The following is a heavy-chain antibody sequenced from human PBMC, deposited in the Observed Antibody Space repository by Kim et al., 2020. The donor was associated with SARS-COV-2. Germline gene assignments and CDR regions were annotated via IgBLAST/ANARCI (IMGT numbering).Heavy chain of an antibody. V-gene: IGHV4-39*01. Sequence: SETLSLTCTVSGGSISSSSYYWGWIRQPPGKGLEWIGSIYYSGSTYYNPSLKSRVTISVDTSKNQFSLKLSSVTAADTAVYYCARGVGYDFWSGPRGWFDPWGQGTLVTVSS. J-gene: IGHJ5*02. D-gene: IGHD3-3*01. CDR1: GGSISSSSYY. CDR2: IYYSGST. CDR3: ARGVGYDFWSGPRGWFDP.